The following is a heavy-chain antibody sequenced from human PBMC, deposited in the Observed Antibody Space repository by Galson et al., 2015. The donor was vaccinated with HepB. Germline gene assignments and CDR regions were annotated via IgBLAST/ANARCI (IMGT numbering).Heavy chain of an antibody. Sequence: SVKVSCKASGSTFTSYHMHWVRQAPGQGLEWMGIINPSGGSTSYAQKFQGRVTMTRDTSTSTVYMELSSLRSEDTAVYYCGRVPRGTESARRSAVGYWGQGTLVTVSS. CDR2: INPSGGST. D-gene: IGHD1-1*01. CDR1: GSTFTSYH. J-gene: IGHJ4*02. V-gene: IGHV1-46*03. CDR3: GRVPRGTESARRSAVGY.